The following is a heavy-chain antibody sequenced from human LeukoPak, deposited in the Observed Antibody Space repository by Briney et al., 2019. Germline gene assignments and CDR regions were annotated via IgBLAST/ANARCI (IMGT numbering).Heavy chain of an antibody. J-gene: IGHJ4*02. V-gene: IGHV3-23*01. CDR3: AKGGYYYGSGRSYYFDY. CDR2: ISGSGGST. D-gene: IGHD3-10*01. CDR1: GFTYSSYA. Sequence: GGSLRLSCAASGFTYSSYAMSWVRQAPGKGLEWVSAISGSGGSTYYADSVKGRFTISRDNSKNTLYLQMNSLRAEDTAVYYCAKGGYYYGSGRSYYFDYWGQGTLVTVSS.